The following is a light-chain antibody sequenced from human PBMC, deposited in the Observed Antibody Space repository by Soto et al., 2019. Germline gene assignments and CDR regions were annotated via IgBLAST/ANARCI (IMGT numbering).Light chain of an antibody. CDR3: RQYGSSPPIT. V-gene: IGKV3-20*01. J-gene: IGKJ5*01. CDR2: GAS. Sequence: EIVLTQSPGTLSLSPGERATLSCRASHSVSSSYLAWDQQKPGQAPRHLIYGASSRDTGIPDRFSGSGSGTDFTLAISRLEPEDFAVYYCRQYGSSPPITFGQGTRLEIK. CDR1: HSVSSSY.